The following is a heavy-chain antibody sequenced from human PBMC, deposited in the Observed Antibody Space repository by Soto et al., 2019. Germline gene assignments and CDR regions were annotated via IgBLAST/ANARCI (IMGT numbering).Heavy chain of an antibody. CDR1: GGSISSYY. D-gene: IGHD6-25*01. Sequence: PSETLSLTCTVSGGSISSYYWSWIRQPPGKGLEWIGYIYYSGSTNYNPSLKSRVTISVDTSKNQFSLKLSSVTAADTAVYYCAGVAAKHRGGWFDPWGQGTLVTVSS. CDR2: IYYSGST. V-gene: IGHV4-59*01. CDR3: AGVAAKHRGGWFDP. J-gene: IGHJ5*02.